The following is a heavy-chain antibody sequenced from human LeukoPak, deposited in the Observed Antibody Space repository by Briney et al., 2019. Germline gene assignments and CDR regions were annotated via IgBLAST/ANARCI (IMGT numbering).Heavy chain of an antibody. J-gene: IGHJ4*02. V-gene: IGHV3-48*01. D-gene: IGHD3-22*01. Sequence: GGSLRLSCAASGFTFSRYSMNWVRQAPGKGLEWVSYISTTSNTIYYADSVKGRFTISRDNAKNSLYLQVNSLRAEDTAVYYCARQAYSSGRYFPFDYWGQGTLVTVSS. CDR2: ISTTSNTI. CDR3: ARQAYSSGRYFPFDY. CDR1: GFTFSRYS.